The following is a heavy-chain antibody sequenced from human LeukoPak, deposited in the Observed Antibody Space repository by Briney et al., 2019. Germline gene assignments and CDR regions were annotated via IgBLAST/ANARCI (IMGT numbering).Heavy chain of an antibody. CDR1: GGSISNYF. V-gene: IGHV4-59*04. CDR2: IYYTGST. D-gene: IGHD4-17*01. J-gene: IGHJ4*02. Sequence: SETLSLTCTVSGGSISNYFWSWIRQPPGKGLEWIGSIYYTGSTYYNPSLKSRVTLSVDTSKKQFSLKLSSVTAADTAVYYCSCTVTTRYYFDYWGQGTLVTVSS. CDR3: SCTVTTRYYFDY.